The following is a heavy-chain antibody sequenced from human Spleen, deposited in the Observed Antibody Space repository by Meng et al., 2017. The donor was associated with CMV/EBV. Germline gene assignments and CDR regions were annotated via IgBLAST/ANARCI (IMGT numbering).Heavy chain of an antibody. CDR2: IIPIFKTA. V-gene: IGHV1-69*05. D-gene: IGHD3-10*02. CDR1: GNTFNNYA. CDR3: ASASVFGEVYYFHY. Sequence: ASGNTFNNYAFSWVRQAPGQGLEWMGIIIPIFKTAHYAQEFQGRVTITTDESTSTAHMELGSLRSEDTAMYYCASASVFGEVYYFHYWGQGTLVTVSS. J-gene: IGHJ4*02.